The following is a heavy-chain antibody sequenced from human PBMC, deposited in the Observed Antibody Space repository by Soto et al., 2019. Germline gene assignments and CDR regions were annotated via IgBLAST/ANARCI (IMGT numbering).Heavy chain of an antibody. Sequence: ASVKVSCKASGGTFSSYTISWVRQAPGQGLEWMGRIIPILGIANYAQKFQGRVTITADKSTSTAYMELSSLRSEDTAVYYCARGPIVVPAAMSKYYYYYYYMDVWGKGTTVTVSS. J-gene: IGHJ6*03. V-gene: IGHV1-69*02. CDR2: IIPILGIA. CDR3: ARGPIVVPAAMSKYYYYYYYMDV. CDR1: GGTFSSYT. D-gene: IGHD2-2*01.